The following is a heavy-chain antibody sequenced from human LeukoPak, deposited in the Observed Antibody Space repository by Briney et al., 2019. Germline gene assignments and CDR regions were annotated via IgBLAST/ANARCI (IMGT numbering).Heavy chain of an antibody. J-gene: IGHJ4*02. V-gene: IGHV3-30*18. CDR1: GFTFRSYV. D-gene: IGHD3-10*01. Sequence: SGRSLRLSCAASGFTFRSYVMHWVRQAPGKGLEWVAAIAYEDGRNEYYADSVKGRFTISRDNSKNTMYLQMNSLRAEDTAVYYCAKERPEEYYGSGSYFDYWGQGTLVTVSS. CDR2: IAYEDGRNE. CDR3: AKERPEEYYGSGSYFDY.